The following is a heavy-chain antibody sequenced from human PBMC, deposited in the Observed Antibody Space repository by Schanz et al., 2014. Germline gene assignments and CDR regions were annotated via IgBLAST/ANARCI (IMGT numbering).Heavy chain of an antibody. Sequence: EVQLVESGGGLVQPGGSLRLSCAASGFIFSNSWMSWVRQAPGKGLEWVANIKQDGSEKYYVDSVKGRFTISRDNSKSTLYLQVNSLRPEDTAIYYCTNPDIPAALTGPGVWFVPWGQGTLVTVSS. CDR1: GFIFSNSW. V-gene: IGHV3-7*03. D-gene: IGHD6-13*01. CDR3: TNPDIPAALTGPGVWFVP. CDR2: IKQDGSEK. J-gene: IGHJ5*02.